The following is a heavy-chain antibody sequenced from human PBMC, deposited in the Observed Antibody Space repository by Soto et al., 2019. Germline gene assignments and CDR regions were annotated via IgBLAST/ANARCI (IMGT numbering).Heavy chain of an antibody. CDR3: ARDPQKWLPFDI. V-gene: IGHV1-3*01. D-gene: IGHD5-12*01. CDR1: GYTFTSYA. Sequence: ASVKVSCKASGYTFTSYAMHWVRQAPGQRLEWMGWINAGNGNTKYSQKFQGRVTITRDTSASTAYMELSSLRSEDTAVYYCARDPQKWLPFDIWGQGTMVTVSS. J-gene: IGHJ3*02. CDR2: INAGNGNT.